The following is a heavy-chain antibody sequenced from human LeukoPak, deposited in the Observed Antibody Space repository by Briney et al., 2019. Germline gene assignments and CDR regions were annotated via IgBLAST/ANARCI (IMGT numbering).Heavy chain of an antibody. CDR1: GFTFSRFW. CDR2: IRQDGSQK. J-gene: IGHJ2*01. Sequence: GGSLRLSCVASGFTFSRFWMSWVRQAPGKGLEWVADIRQDGSQKNYVDSVKGRFTISRDNAKNSLYLQMNSLRGEDTAVYYRARDEGDTVTTYRFDLWGRGTLVTVSS. D-gene: IGHD4-17*01. V-gene: IGHV3-7*01. CDR3: ARDEGDTVTTYRFDL.